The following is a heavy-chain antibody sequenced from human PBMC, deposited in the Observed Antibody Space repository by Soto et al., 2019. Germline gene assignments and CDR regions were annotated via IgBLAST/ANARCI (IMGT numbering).Heavy chain of an antibody. CDR2: INPIVSMS. V-gene: IGHV1-69*02. D-gene: IGHD3-10*01. CDR1: GDTFSFYT. J-gene: IGHJ4*02. Sequence: QVQLVQSGTEVKNPGSSVKVSCKASGDTFSFYTINWVRQAPGLGLEWVGRINPIVSMSNYAQKFQGRVSMIADKSTSTAYMELRSLRSDDTAMYFCAASYGSGYLAFDYWGQGALVIVSS. CDR3: AASYGSGYLAFDY.